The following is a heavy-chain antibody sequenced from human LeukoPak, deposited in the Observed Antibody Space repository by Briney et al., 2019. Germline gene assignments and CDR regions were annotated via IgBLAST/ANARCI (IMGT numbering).Heavy chain of an antibody. D-gene: IGHD6-13*01. V-gene: IGHV3-66*01. CDR2: IYSGGST. CDR1: GFTVSSNY. Sequence: GGSPRLSCAASGFTVSSNYMSWVRQAPGKGLEWVSVIYSGGSTYYADSVKGRFTISRDNSKNTLYLQMNSLRAEDTAVYYCARDPVYAAAGNFDYWGQGTLVTVSS. CDR3: ARDPVYAAAGNFDY. J-gene: IGHJ4*02.